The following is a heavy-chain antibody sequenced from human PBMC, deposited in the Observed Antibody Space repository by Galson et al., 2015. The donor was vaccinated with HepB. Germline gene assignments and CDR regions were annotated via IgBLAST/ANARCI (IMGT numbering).Heavy chain of an antibody. CDR3: ARVGRYYGGNSFPPDY. J-gene: IGHJ4*02. Sequence: SLRLSCAASGFTFSSYGMHWVRQAPGKGLEWVAVIWYDGSNKYYADSVKGRFTISRDNSKNTLYLQMNSLRAEDTAVYYCARVGRYYGGNSFPPDYWGQGTLVTVSS. CDR1: GFTFSSYG. D-gene: IGHD4-23*01. V-gene: IGHV3-33*01. CDR2: IWYDGSNK.